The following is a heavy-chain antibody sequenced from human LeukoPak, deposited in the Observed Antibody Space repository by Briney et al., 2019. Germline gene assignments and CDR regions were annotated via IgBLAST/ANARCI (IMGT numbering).Heavy chain of an antibody. J-gene: IGHJ5*02. D-gene: IGHD3-3*01. Sequence: GASVKVSCKASGGTFSSYAISWVRQAPGQGLEWMGGIIPIFGTANYARKFQGRVTITTDESTSTAYMELSSLRSEDTAVYYCASLWIFGVVRDLSWFDPWGQGTLVTVSS. V-gene: IGHV1-69*05. CDR2: IIPIFGTA. CDR3: ASLWIFGVVRDLSWFDP. CDR1: GGTFSSYA.